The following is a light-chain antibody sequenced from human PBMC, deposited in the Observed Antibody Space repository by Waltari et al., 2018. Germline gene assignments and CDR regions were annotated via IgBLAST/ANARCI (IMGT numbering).Light chain of an antibody. CDR1: KLGDKY. V-gene: IGLV3-1*01. J-gene: IGLJ2*01. CDR2: QDS. Sequence: SYELTQPPSVSVSPGQTASITCSGDKLGDKYACWYQQKPGQSPVLVIYQDSRRPPGSPERFAGSNSGNTATLTISGTQAMDEADYYCQAWDSSTAVVFGGGTKLTVL. CDR3: QAWDSSTAVV.